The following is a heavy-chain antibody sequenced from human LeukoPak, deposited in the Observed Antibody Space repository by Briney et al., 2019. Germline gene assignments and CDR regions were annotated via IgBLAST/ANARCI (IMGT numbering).Heavy chain of an antibody. Sequence: ASVKVSCKASGYTFTGYYMHWVRQAPGQGLEWMGWINPNSGGTNYAQKFQGRVTMTRDTSISTAYMELSRLRSDDTAVYYCARDGHYGSSGYSFDYWGQGTLVTVSS. J-gene: IGHJ4*02. CDR3: ARDGHYGSSGYSFDY. CDR2: INPNSGGT. V-gene: IGHV1-2*02. D-gene: IGHD3-22*01. CDR1: GYTFTGYY.